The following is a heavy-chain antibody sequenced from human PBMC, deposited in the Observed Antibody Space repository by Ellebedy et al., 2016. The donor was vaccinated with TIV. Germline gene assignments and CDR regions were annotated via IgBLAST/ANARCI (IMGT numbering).Heavy chain of an antibody. Sequence: GESLKISCAASGLPFTNSWMTWVRQAPGKGPEWIGRIKSKVNGGTPDYATPVKGRFTISRDDSKNMLYLQMDRLKTGDTAVYYCTTDWGVVVWGQGTTVTVSS. V-gene: IGHV3-15*01. D-gene: IGHD2-15*01. J-gene: IGHJ6*02. CDR2: IKSKVNGGTP. CDR1: GLPFTNSW. CDR3: TTDWGVVV.